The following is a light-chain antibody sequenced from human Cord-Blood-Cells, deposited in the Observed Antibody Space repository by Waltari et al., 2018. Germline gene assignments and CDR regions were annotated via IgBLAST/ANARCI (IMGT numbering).Light chain of an antibody. V-gene: IGKV3-20*01. CDR1: QSVSSSY. CDR2: GAS. J-gene: IGKJ1*01. Sequence: IVLTQSPGTLSLSPGERATLSCRAGQSVSSSYLAWYQQTPGQAPRLLIYGASSRATGIPDRFSGSGSGTDFTLTISRLEPEDFAVYYWQQYGSSPWTFGQGTKVEIK. CDR3: QQYGSSPWT.